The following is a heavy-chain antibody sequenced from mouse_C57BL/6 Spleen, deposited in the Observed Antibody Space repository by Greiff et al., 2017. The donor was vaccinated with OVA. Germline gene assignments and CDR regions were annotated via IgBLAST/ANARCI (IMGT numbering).Heavy chain of an antibody. CDR1: GYAFSSSW. CDR2: IYPGDGDT. D-gene: IGHD4-1*01. CDR3: ARELGRYFDV. J-gene: IGHJ1*03. Sequence: QVQLQHSGPELVKPGASVKISCKASGYAFSSSWMNWVKQRPGKGLEWIGRIYPGDGDTNYNGKFKGKATLTADKSSSTAYMQLSSLTSEDSAVYFCARELGRYFDVWGTGTTVTVSS. V-gene: IGHV1-82*01.